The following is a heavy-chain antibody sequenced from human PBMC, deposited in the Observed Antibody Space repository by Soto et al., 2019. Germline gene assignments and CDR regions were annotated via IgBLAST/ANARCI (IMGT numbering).Heavy chain of an antibody. V-gene: IGHV3-30*03. Sequence: QVQLVESGGGVAQPGGSLRLSCVTSGFTFNTFGMNWVRQAPVKGLEWVASISYDGSENYYADSVKGRFTISRDTSQNTLFLQLNSLRVEDTALYFCARDSKASLYYYDASVYAFTYWGQGTLLIVSP. D-gene: IGHD3-22*01. CDR2: ISYDGSEN. CDR1: GFTFNTFG. J-gene: IGHJ4*02. CDR3: ARDSKASLYYYDASVYAFTY.